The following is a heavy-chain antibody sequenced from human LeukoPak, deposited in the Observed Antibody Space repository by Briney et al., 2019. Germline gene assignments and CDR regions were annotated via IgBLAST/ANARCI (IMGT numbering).Heavy chain of an antibody. D-gene: IGHD5-18*01. CDR3: TSSGYSYGYYYYYYMDV. Sequence: PGGSLRLSCTASGFTFGDYAMSWVRQAPGKGRGWVGFIRSKAYGGTTEYAAPVKGRFTISRDDSKSIAYLQMNSLKTEDTAVYYCTSSGYSYGYYYYYYMDVWGKGTTVTISS. J-gene: IGHJ6*03. V-gene: IGHV3-49*04. CDR2: IRSKAYGGTT. CDR1: GFTFGDYA.